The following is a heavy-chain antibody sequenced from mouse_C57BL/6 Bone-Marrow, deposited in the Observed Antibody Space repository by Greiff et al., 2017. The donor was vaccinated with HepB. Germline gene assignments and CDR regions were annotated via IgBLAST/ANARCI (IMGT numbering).Heavy chain of an antibody. CDR1: GFNIKDYY. J-gene: IGHJ1*03. D-gene: IGHD1-1*01. Sequence: EVKVVESGAELVKPGASVKLSCTASGFNIKDYYMHWVKQRTEQGLEWIGRIDPEDGETKYAPKFQGKATITADTSSNTAYLQLSSLTSEDTAVYYCARITTVPWYFDVWGTGTTVTVS. CDR3: ARITTVPWYFDV. V-gene: IGHV14-2*01. CDR2: IDPEDGET.